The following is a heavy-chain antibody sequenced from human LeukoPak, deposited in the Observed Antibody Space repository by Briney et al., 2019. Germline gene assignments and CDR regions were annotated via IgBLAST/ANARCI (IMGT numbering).Heavy chain of an antibody. CDR2: INWKGGST. J-gene: IGHJ4*02. CDR1: GFTFDDYG. V-gene: IGHV3-20*04. Sequence: GGSLRLSCAASGFTFDDYGMSWVRQAPGKGLEWVSGINWKGGSTGYADSVKGRITISGDNAKNSLYLQMHSLRAEDTALYYCARDGYGDYVGRDYWGQGTLVTVSS. CDR3: ARDGYGDYVGRDY. D-gene: IGHD4-17*01.